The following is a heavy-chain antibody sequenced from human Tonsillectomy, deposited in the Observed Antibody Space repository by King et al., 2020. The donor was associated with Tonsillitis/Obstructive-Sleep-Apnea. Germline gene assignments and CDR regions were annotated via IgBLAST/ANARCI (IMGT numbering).Heavy chain of an antibody. CDR3: AREALDAFDI. CDR2: IDYSGST. V-gene: IGHV4-59*01. J-gene: IGHJ3*02. Sequence: QLQESGPGLVKPSETLSLTCTVSGGSISSYYWSWIRQPPGKGLEWIGYIDYSGSTNYNPSLKSRVTISVNTSKNQFFLKMSSVTAADTAVYYCAREALDAFDIWGQGTMVTVSS. CDR1: GGSISSYY.